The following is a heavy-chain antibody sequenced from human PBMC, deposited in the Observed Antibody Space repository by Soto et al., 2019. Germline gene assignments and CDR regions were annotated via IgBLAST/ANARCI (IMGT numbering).Heavy chain of an antibody. V-gene: IGHV4-30-4*01. Sequence: SETLSLTCTVSGGSISSGDYYWSWIRQPPGKGLEWIGYIYYSGSTNYNHSLKSQVTISVDTSKNQFSLKLSSVTAADTAVYYFARVRPVLITIFGVVIIGPFDYWGQGTLVTVSS. CDR3: ARVRPVLITIFGVVIIGPFDY. J-gene: IGHJ4*02. D-gene: IGHD3-3*01. CDR2: IYYSGST. CDR1: GGSISSGDYY.